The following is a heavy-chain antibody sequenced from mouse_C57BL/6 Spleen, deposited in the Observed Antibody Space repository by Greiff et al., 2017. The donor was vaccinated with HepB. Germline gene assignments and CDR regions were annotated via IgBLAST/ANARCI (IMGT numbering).Heavy chain of an antibody. J-gene: IGHJ4*01. CDR3: AVEGYYEAMDY. CDR2: IDPSDSET. CDR1: GYTFTSYW. D-gene: IGHD2-3*01. Sequence: QVQLQQPGAELVRPGSSVKLSCKASGYTFTSYWMHWVKQRPIQGLEWIGNIDPSDSETNYNQKFKDKATLTVDKSSSTAYMQLSSLTSEDSAVYYGAVEGYYEAMDYWGQGTSVTVSS. V-gene: IGHV1-52*01.